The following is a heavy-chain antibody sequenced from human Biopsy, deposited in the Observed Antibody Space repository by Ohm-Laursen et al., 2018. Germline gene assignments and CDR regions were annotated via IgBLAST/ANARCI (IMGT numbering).Heavy chain of an antibody. Sequence: GTLSLTCTVSGGSISSNYYYWGWIRQPPGKGLEWIGSIYYRGNTNYNPSLKSRVTISVDTPKNQFSLKLSPATAADTAVFYCARHGSQGYCTGGSCVDYWGQGALVTVSS. J-gene: IGHJ4*02. V-gene: IGHV4-39*01. CDR3: ARHGSQGYCTGGSCVDY. CDR2: IYYRGNT. D-gene: IGHD2-15*01. CDR1: GGSISSNYYY.